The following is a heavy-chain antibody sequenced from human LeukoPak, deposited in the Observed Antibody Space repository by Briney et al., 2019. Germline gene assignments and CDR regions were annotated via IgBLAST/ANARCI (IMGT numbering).Heavy chain of an antibody. V-gene: IGHV3-23*01. CDR3: AKVATNYGGNYFDY. CDR2: ISGSGGST. Sequence: GSLRLSCAASGFTFSSYAMSWVRQAPGKGLEWVSAISGSGGSTYYADSVKGRFTIFRDNSKNTLYLQMNSLRAEDTVVYYCAKVATNYGGNYFDYWGQGTLVTVSS. CDR1: GFTFSSYA. D-gene: IGHD3-10*01. J-gene: IGHJ4*02.